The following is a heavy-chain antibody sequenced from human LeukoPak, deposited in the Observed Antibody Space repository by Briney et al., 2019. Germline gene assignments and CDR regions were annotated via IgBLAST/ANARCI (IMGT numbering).Heavy chain of an antibody. CDR3: AKRGLYNYGSESYSYYFDY. D-gene: IGHD3-10*01. CDR1: GFTFSSYA. V-gene: IGHV3-23*01. CDR2: ISGSGGNT. Sequence: GGSLRLSCAASGFTFSSYAMSWVRQAPGKGLEWVSAISGSGGNTYYSDSVKGRFTISRDNSKNTLYLQMNSLRAEDTAVYYCAKRGLYNYGSESYSYYFDYWGQGTLVTVSS. J-gene: IGHJ4*02.